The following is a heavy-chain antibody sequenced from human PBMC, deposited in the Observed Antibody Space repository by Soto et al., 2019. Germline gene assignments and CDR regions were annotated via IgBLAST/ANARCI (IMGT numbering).Heavy chain of an antibody. CDR1: GGSISSYY. CDR3: ARGSTIFGVVILGY. D-gene: IGHD3-3*01. V-gene: IGHV4-59*12. CDR2: IYYSGST. J-gene: IGHJ4*02. Sequence: SETLSLTCTVSGGSISSYYWSWIRQPPGKGLEWIGYIYYSGSTNYNPSLKSRVTISVDTSKNQFSLKLSSVTAADTAVYYCARGSTIFGVVILGYWGQGTLVTVSS.